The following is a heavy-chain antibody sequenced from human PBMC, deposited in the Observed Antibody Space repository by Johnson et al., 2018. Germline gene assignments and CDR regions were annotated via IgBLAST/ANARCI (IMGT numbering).Heavy chain of an antibody. V-gene: IGHV3-11*04. Sequence: QVQLQESGGGLVKPGGSLRLSCGASGFTFSDYYMAWIRQAPGKGLEWISNLDGSTIDKFYADSVKGRFTISRDNANNLLYLEMNSLRAEDTAVYYVARAFRGYVVLDYWGQGTLVTVSS. D-gene: IGHD5-12*01. CDR3: ARAFRGYVVLDY. CDR1: GFTFSDYY. CDR2: LDGSTIDK. J-gene: IGHJ4*01.